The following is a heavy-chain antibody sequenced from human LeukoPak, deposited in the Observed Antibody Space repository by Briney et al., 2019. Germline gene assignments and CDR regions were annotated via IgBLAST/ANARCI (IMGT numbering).Heavy chain of an antibody. J-gene: IGHJ3*01. CDR3: AKDRENGNGIWDASDV. CDR2: SIGTPDSS. CDR1: GFTFNVYA. D-gene: IGHD3-3*02. Sequence: GGSLRLSCAASGFTFNVYAMYWVRQAPGRGLEWVSSIGTPDSSHYANSVKGRFTTSRDDSKNTVFLQMNSLRAEDSATYYCAKDRENGNGIWDASDVWGQGTVVTVSS. V-gene: IGHV3-23*01.